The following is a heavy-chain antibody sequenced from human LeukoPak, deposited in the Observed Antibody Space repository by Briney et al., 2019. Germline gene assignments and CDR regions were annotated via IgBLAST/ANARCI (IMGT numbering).Heavy chain of an antibody. V-gene: IGHV1-8*01. J-gene: IGHJ5*02. CDR3: ARGLEAYYYGSGSYGP. CDR1: GYTFTSYD. D-gene: IGHD3-10*01. Sequence: ASVKVSRKASGYTFTSYDINWVRQATGQGLEWMGWMNPNSGNTGYAQKFQGRVTMTRNTSISTAYMELSSLRSEDTAVYYCARGLEAYYYGSGSYGPWGQGTLVTVSS. CDR2: MNPNSGNT.